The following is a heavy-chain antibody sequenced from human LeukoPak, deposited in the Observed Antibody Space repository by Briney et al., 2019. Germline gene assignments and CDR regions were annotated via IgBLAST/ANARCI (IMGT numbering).Heavy chain of an antibody. V-gene: IGHV4-34*01. Sequence: GSLRLSCEASGFTFSDYYLGWLRQPPGKGLEWIGEINHSGRTNYNPSLKSRGTISVDTSKTQFSLKLSSVTAADTAVYYCARAGYSSSWVQHWGQGTLVTVSS. D-gene: IGHD6-13*01. CDR1: GFTFSDYY. CDR3: ARAGYSSSWVQH. J-gene: IGHJ1*01. CDR2: INHSGRT.